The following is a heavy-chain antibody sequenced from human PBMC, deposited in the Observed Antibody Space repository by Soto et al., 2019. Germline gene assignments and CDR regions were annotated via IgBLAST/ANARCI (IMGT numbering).Heavy chain of an antibody. V-gene: IGHV4-31*03. CDR1: GGSISSGGYY. D-gene: IGHD6-13*01. CDR3: ARHNGYSSSWYPRNYYYYGMDV. J-gene: IGHJ6*02. Sequence: PSETLSLTCTVSGGSISSGGYYWSWIRQHPGKGLEWIGYIYYSGSTYYNPSLKSRVTISVDTSKNQFSLKLSSVTAADTAVYYCARHNGYSSSWYPRNYYYYGMDVWGQGTTVTVSS. CDR2: IYYSGST.